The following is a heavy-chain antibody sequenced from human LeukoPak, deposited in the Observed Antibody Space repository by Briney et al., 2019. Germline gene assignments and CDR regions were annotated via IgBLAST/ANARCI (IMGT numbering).Heavy chain of an antibody. CDR2: IRQDGTEI. J-gene: IGHJ4*02. CDR1: GFTFSSHW. D-gene: IGHD3-10*02. CDR3: ARCSSRRSASDY. V-gene: IGHV3-7*01. Sequence: AGGSLRLSCAGSGFTFSSHWMIWVRQAPGKGLEWVANIRQDGTEIYYVDSVKGRFTISRDNAKNSLYLQMNSLRADDTAVYYCARCSSRRSASDYWGQGTLVTVSS.